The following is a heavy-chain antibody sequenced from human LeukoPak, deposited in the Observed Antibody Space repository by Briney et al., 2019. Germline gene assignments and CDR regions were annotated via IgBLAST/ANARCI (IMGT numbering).Heavy chain of an antibody. J-gene: IGHJ4*02. CDR1: GFTFSSYG. V-gene: IGHV3-30*02. CDR2: IRYDGSNK. D-gene: IGHD1-26*01. Sequence: GGSLRLSCAASGFTFSSYGMHWVRQAPGKGLEWVAFIRYDGSNKYYADSVKGRFTISRDNAKNSLYLQMNSLRAEDTAVYYCASLIGATLVDYWGQGTLVTVSS. CDR3: ASLIGATLVDY.